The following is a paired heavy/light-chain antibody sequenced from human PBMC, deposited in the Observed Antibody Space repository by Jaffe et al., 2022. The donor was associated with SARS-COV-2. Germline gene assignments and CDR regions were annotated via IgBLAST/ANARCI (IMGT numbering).Light chain of an antibody. Sequence: DIQMTQSPSSLSASVGDRVTITCRASQNVGFYLNWYQQKAGKAPKLLIYAASSLQSGVPSRFSGTGSATDFTLTISSLQPEDFASYYCQQNFITPVTFGGGTKVEIK. CDR3: QQNFITPVT. J-gene: IGKJ4*01. V-gene: IGKV1-39*01. CDR2: AAS. CDR1: QNVGFY.
Heavy chain of an antibody. V-gene: IGHV1-18*01. D-gene: IGHD7-27*01. Sequence: QVQLVQSGAEVKKPGASVTVSCKASGYTFTSYGLSWVRQAPGQGLEWMGWISTSSDNTNYPQKLQGRLTMTTDSTTSTAYLELRSLRSDDTAVYYCTATLGTGTYHYWGQGTLVTVSS. CDR2: ISTSSDNT. CDR1: GYTFTSYG. J-gene: IGHJ4*02. CDR3: TATLGTGTYHY.